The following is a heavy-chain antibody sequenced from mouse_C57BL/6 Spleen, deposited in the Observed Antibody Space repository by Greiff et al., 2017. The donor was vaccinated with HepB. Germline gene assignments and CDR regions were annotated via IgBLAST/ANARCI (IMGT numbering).Heavy chain of an antibody. CDR3: WDYFDY. V-gene: IGHV1-67*01. CDR2: ISTYYGDA. Sequence: VQLQQSGPELVRPGVSVKISCKGSGYTFTDYAMHWVKQSHAKSLEWIGVISTYYGDASYNQKFKVKATMTVDISSSTAYMELARLTAEDSAVYPDWDYFDYWGQGTTLTVSS. D-gene: IGHD4-1*01. J-gene: IGHJ2*01. CDR1: GYTFTDYA.